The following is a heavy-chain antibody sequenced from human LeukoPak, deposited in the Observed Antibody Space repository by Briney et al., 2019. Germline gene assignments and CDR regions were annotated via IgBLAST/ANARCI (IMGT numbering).Heavy chain of an antibody. Sequence: SETLSLTCTVSGYSISSGYYRDWIRQPPGKGLEWIGSIYHSGSPYYNSSLKSRVTISVDTSKNQFSLKLSSVTAADTAVYYCARERRAALHNWFDPWGQGTLVTVSS. CDR3: ARERRAALHNWFDP. D-gene: IGHD6-6*01. CDR2: IYHSGSP. J-gene: IGHJ5*02. V-gene: IGHV4-38-2*02. CDR1: GYSISSGYY.